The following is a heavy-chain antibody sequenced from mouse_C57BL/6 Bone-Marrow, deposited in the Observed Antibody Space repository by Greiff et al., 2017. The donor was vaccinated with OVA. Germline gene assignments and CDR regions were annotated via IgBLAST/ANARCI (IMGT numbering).Heavy chain of an antibody. CDR3: ARDRDAMDY. CDR2: ISDGGSYT. V-gene: IGHV5-4*01. Sequence: EVQGVESGGGLVKPGGSLKLSCAASGFTFSSYAMSWVRQTPEKRLEWVATISDGGSYTYYPDNVKGRFTISRDNAKNNLYLQMSHLKSEDTAMYYCARDRDAMDYWGQGTSVTVSS. CDR1: GFTFSSYA. J-gene: IGHJ4*01. D-gene: IGHD3-3*01.